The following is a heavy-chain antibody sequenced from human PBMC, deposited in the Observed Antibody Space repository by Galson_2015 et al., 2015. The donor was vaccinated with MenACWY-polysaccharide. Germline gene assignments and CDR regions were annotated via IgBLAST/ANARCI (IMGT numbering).Heavy chain of an antibody. J-gene: IGHJ4*01. Sequence: SLRLSCAASGLTLSNYVMNWVRQAPGKGLEWVSTISSSGGTTYYADSVKGRFTISRDNSKNTLYLQMNSLRAEDTAVYYCAKDTGSSPNDFWGQGTLVTVSS. D-gene: IGHD1-26*01. CDR2: ISSSGGTT. V-gene: IGHV3-23*01. CDR3: AKDTGSSPNDF. CDR1: GLTLSNYV.